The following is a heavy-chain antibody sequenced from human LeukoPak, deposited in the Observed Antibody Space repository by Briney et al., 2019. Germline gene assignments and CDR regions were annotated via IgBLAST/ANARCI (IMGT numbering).Heavy chain of an antibody. J-gene: IGHJ4*02. Sequence: GASVKVSCKASGYTFTSYGISWVRQAPGQGLEWMGWISAYNGNTNYAQKLQGRVTMTTDTSTSTAYMELRSLRSDDTAVYYCARGLLDYGSGSYPGYWGQGTLVTVSS. CDR2: ISAYNGNT. CDR3: ARGLLDYGSGSYPGY. CDR1: GYTFTSYG. D-gene: IGHD3-10*01. V-gene: IGHV1-18*01.